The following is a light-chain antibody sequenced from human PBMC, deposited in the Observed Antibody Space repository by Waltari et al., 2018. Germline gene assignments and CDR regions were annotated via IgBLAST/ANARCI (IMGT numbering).Light chain of an antibody. Sequence: DIQMTQSPSSLSASVGERVTITCRASQSISSYLNWYQQKPGKAPKLLIYAASSLQSGVPSRFSGSGSGTDFTLTISSLQPEDFATYYCQQSYTTLLFTFGPGTKVDIK. CDR3: QQSYTTLLFT. CDR2: AAS. CDR1: QSISSY. V-gene: IGKV1-39*01. J-gene: IGKJ3*01.